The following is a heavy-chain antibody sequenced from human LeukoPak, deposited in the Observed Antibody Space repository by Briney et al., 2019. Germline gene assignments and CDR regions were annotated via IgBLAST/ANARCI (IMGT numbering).Heavy chain of an antibody. CDR2: ISYDGSNK. V-gene: IGHV3-30-3*01. CDR1: GFTFSSYA. CDR3: ARDPMVRGVNPDY. Sequence: PGGSLRLSCAASGFTFSSYAMHWVRQAPGKGLEWVAVISYDGSNKYYADSVKGRFTISRDNSKNTLYLQMNSLRAEDTAVYYCARDPMVRGVNPDYWGQGTLVTVSS. J-gene: IGHJ4*02. D-gene: IGHD3-10*01.